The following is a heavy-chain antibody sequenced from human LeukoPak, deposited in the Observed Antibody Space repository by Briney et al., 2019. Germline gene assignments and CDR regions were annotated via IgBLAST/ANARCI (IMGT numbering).Heavy chain of an antibody. V-gene: IGHV3-15*01. Sequence: PGGYLRLSCAASGFTFSNAWMSWVRQAPGKGLEWVGRIKSKTDGGTTDYAAPVKGRFTISRDDSKNTLYLQMNSLKTEDTAVYYCTTPGYYYGSGSDFQHWGQGTLVTVSS. D-gene: IGHD3-10*01. J-gene: IGHJ1*01. CDR2: IKSKTDGGTT. CDR1: GFTFSNAW. CDR3: TTPGYYYGSGSDFQH.